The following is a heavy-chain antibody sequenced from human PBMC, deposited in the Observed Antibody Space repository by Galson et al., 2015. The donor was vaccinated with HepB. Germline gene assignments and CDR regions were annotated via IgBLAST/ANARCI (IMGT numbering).Heavy chain of an antibody. Sequence: PALVKPTQTLTLTCTFSGFSLSTSGVGVGWIRQPPGKALEWLALIYWDDDKRYSPSLKSRLTITKDTSKNQVVLTMTNMDPVDTATYYCGGGSGSYPSDAFDIWGQGTMVTVSS. J-gene: IGHJ3*02. CDR2: IYWDDDK. D-gene: IGHD3-10*01. CDR1: GFSLSTSGVG. CDR3: GGGSGSYPSDAFDI. V-gene: IGHV2-5*02.